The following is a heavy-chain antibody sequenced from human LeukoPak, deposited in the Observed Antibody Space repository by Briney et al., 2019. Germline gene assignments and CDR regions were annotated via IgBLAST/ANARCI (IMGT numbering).Heavy chain of an antibody. Sequence: GASVKVSCKASGYTFTSYDINWVRQATGQGLEWMGWMNPNSSNTGYAQKFQGRVTMTRDTSISTAYMELSSLRSEDTAVYYCARFPGLLWFGELLDAFDIWGQGTMVTVSS. V-gene: IGHV1-8*01. CDR1: GYTFTSYD. J-gene: IGHJ3*02. CDR3: ARFPGLLWFGELLDAFDI. CDR2: MNPNSSNT. D-gene: IGHD3-10*01.